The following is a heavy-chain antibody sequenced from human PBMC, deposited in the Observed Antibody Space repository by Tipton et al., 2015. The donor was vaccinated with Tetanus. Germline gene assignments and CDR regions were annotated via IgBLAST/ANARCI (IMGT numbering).Heavy chain of an antibody. V-gene: IGHV4-30-2*01. CDR3: ATQTDNWFDP. J-gene: IGHJ5*02. Sequence: TLSLTCNVTGALLTTGGYSWGWIRQPAGQGLEWIGYIYQTGSTYFNPSLRSRLAMSFKMSKNQFSLKLTSVTAADTAVYYCATQTDNWFDPWGQGTLVTVSS. CDR2: IYQTGST. CDR1: GALLTTGGYS.